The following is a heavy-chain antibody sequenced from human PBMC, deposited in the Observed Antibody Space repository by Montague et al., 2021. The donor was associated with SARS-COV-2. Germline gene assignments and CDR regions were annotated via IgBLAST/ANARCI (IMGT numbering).Heavy chain of an antibody. J-gene: IGHJ6*02. V-gene: IGHV4-34*01. CDR1: GGSFSGYY. CDR2: INHSGST. CDR3: ARGRTVTTFYYYYYYGMDV. D-gene: IGHD4-17*01. Sequence: TLSLTCAVYGGSFSGYYWSWTRQPPGKGLEWIGEINHSGSTNYNPSLKSRVTISVDTSKNQFSLKLSSVTASDTAVYYCARGRTVTTFYYYYYYGMDVGGQGTTVTVSS.